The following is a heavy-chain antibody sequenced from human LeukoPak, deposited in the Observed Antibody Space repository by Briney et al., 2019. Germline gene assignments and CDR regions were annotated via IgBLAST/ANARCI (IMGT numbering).Heavy chain of an antibody. V-gene: IGHV3-23*01. CDR1: GFTFSSYA. CDR2: ISGSGGTT. Sequence: GGSLRLSCAASGFTFSSYAMSWVRQAPGKGLEWVSAISGSGGTTYYADSVKGRFTISRDNSKNTLYLQMNSLRAEDTAVYYCAKALGATRGGLDHWGQGTLVTVSS. J-gene: IGHJ4*02. D-gene: IGHD3-10*01. CDR3: AKALGATRGGLDH.